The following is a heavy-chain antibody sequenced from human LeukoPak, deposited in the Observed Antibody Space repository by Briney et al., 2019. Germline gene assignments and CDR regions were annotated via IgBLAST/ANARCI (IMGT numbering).Heavy chain of an antibody. D-gene: IGHD1-26*01. CDR2: INEDGSTT. CDR1: GCTFSSNW. V-gene: IGHV3-74*01. CDR3: VRDLGGRSGH. Sequence: GGSLRLSCAASGCTFSSNWMHWVRQAPGKGLVWVSRINEDGSTTNYADSVKGRSTIFRDNAKNTLYLQMNSLRAEDTAVYYCVRDLGGRSGHWGRGTLVTVSS. J-gene: IGHJ4*02.